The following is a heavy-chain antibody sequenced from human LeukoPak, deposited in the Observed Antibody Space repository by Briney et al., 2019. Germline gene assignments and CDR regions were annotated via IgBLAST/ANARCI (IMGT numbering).Heavy chain of an antibody. CDR3: ARDEDCTNGVCYYRDGMDV. Sequence: GGSLRLSCAASGFTVSSNYMSWVRQAPGKGLEWVSVIYSGGSTYYADSVKGRFTISRDNSKNTLYLQMNSLRAEDTAVYYCARDEDCTNGVCYYRDGMDVGGQGTTVTVSS. J-gene: IGHJ6*02. V-gene: IGHV3-66*01. CDR1: GFTVSSNY. CDR2: IYSGGST. D-gene: IGHD2-8*01.